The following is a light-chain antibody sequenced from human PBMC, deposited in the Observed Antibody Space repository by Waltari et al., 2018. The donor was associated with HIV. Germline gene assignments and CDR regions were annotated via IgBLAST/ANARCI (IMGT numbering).Light chain of an antibody. J-gene: IGLJ2*01. Sequence: QSALTQYASVSGSPGQSITISCTGTRLAVGSYNLVSWYQQHPGKAPKLMIYDVTNRPSGVSNRFSGSKSGNTASLTISGLQAEDEADYYCSSYTTSSTFHVVFGGGTKLTVL. CDR2: DVT. V-gene: IGLV2-14*02. CDR3: SSYTTSSTFHVV. CDR1: RLAVGSYNL.